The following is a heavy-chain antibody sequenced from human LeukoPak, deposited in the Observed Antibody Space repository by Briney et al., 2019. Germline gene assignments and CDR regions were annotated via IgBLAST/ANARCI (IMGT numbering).Heavy chain of an antibody. CDR3: AKHYYYGSGSYSPLGV. CDR1: GFTFSSYA. V-gene: IGHV3-23*01. CDR2: ISGSGGST. J-gene: IGHJ6*02. Sequence: GGSLRLSCAASGFTFSSYAMSWVRQAPGKGLEWVSAISGSGGSTYYADSVKGRFTISRDNSKNTLYLQMNSLRAEDTAVYYCAKHYYYGSGSYSPLGVWGQGTTVTVSS. D-gene: IGHD3-10*01.